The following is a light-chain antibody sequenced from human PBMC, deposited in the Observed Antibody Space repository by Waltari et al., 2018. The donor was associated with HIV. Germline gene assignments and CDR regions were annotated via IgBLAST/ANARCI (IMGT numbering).Light chain of an antibody. CDR3: QDYKIWRK. J-gene: IGKJ4*02. CDR2: DAS. CDR1: QSISNS. Sequence: EIVMTQSPAPLSVSPGESATLSCRASQSISNSLAWYQQKPGQAPRLLINDASTRATGVPFRFSGSGSGTEFTLTISSLQSEDLAIYYWQDYKIWRKFGGGTKVELK. V-gene: IGKV3-15*01.